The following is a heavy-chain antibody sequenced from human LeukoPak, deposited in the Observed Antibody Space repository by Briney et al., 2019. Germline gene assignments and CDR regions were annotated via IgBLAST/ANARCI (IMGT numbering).Heavy chain of an antibody. J-gene: IGHJ4*02. CDR1: GFTFSSYW. CDR3: ARVQRGIAVALDY. V-gene: IGHV3-74*01. Sequence: GGSLRLSCAASGFTFSSYWMHWVRQAPGKGLVWVSRINSDGTSISYADSVKGRFTISRDNVKNLLYLQMNSLRAEDTAVYYCARVQRGIAVALDYWGQGSLATVSS. D-gene: IGHD6-19*01. CDR2: INSDGTSI.